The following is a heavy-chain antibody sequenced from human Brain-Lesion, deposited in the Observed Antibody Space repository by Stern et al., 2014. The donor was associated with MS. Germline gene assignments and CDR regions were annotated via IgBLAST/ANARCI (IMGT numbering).Heavy chain of an antibody. CDR2: KSYDGSNK. D-gene: IGHD3-3*01. CDR1: GFTFNSYA. Sequence: QLVESGGGVVQPGRSRRLSCAASGFTFNSYALHWVRQGPGKGLEWVASKSYDGSNKYYADSVKGRFTISRDNSKNTLFLQMNSLRTEDTAVYYCAKNPGGFTIDWGQGTLVTVSS. V-gene: IGHV3-30*18. J-gene: IGHJ4*02. CDR3: AKNPGGFTID.